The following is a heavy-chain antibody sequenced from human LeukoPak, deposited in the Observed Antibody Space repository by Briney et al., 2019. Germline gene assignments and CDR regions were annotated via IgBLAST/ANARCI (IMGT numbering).Heavy chain of an antibody. V-gene: IGHV3-7*05. CDR1: GFTFSSYW. CDR3: ARMARGNWFDP. D-gene: IGHD5-24*01. CDR2: IKQDGSDK. J-gene: IGHJ5*02. Sequence: GGSLRLSCAASGFTFSSYWMSWVRQPPGKGLEWVANIKQDGSDKYYVGSVKGRFTISRDNAISTLFLRMNSLRAEDTAVYYCARMARGNWFDPWGQGTLVTVSS.